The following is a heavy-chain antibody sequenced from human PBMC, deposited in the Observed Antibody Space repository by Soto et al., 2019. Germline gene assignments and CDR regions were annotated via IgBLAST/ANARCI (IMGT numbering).Heavy chain of an antibody. J-gene: IGHJ6*02. CDR1: GDSITSNSYF. CDR2: IYYSGST. Sequence: PSETLSLTCTVSGDSITSNSYFWAWIRQPPGKGLEWIGSIYYSGSTYHNPSLKSRVTISVDRSNNQFSLKLTSVTAADTAVYYCARLNGYFISTNCHGYYGMDVWGQGTTVTVSS. D-gene: IGHD2-2*03. V-gene: IGHV4-39*01. CDR3: ARLNGYFISTNCHGYYGMDV.